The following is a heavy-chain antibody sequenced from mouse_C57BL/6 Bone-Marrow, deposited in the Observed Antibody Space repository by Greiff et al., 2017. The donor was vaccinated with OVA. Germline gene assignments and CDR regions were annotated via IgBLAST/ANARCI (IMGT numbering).Heavy chain of an antibody. CDR1: GYTFTSYW. CDR2: IYPSDSET. Sequence: QVQLKQPGAELVRPGSSVKLSCKASGYTFTSYWMDWVKQRPGQGLEWIGNIYPSDSETHYNQKFKDKATLTVDKSSSTAYMQLSSLTSEDSAVYYCARDGYLAWFAYWGQGTLVTVSA. J-gene: IGHJ3*01. D-gene: IGHD2-3*01. V-gene: IGHV1-61*01. CDR3: ARDGYLAWFAY.